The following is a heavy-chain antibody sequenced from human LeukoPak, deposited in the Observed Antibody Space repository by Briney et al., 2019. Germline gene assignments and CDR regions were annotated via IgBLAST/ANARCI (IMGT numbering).Heavy chain of an antibody. CDR3: VRDDGYYYGSGSYYRH. V-gene: IGHV3-74*01. J-gene: IGHJ4*02. CDR2: ISPDGSRT. Sequence: GGSLRLSCAASGFTFSTHWMHWVRQTPGKGLVWVSRISPDGSRTAYADSVQGRFTISRDNAKNTLYLQMNSLRVEDTAVYYCVRDDGYYYGSGSYYRHWGQGTLVTVSS. CDR1: GFTFSTHW. D-gene: IGHD3-10*01.